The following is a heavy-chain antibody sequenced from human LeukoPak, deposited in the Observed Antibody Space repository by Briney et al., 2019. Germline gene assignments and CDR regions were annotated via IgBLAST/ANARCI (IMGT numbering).Heavy chain of an antibody. D-gene: IGHD4-17*01. V-gene: IGHV1-2*02. CDR3: ATASTVTTERGSVVRAFDI. J-gene: IGHJ3*02. CDR1: GYTFTCYY. Sequence: ASVKVSCKASGYTFTCYYMHWVRQAPGQGLEWVGWINPNSGGTNYAQKFQGRVTMTRDTSISTAYMELSSLRSEDTAVYYCATASTVTTERGSVVRAFDIWGQGTMVTVSS. CDR2: INPNSGGT.